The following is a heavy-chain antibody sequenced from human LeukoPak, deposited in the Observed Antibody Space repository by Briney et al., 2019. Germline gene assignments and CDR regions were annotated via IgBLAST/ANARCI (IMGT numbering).Heavy chain of an antibody. V-gene: IGHV1-69*13. Sequence: GASVKVSCKASGGTFSSYAISWVRQAPGQGLEWMGGIISIFGTANYAQKFQGRVTITADESTSTAYMELSSLRSEDTAVYYCARDRVYGSGSYYNLDWFDPWGQGTLVTVFS. J-gene: IGHJ5*02. D-gene: IGHD3-10*01. CDR3: ARDRVYGSGSYYNLDWFDP. CDR1: GGTFSSYA. CDR2: IISIFGTA.